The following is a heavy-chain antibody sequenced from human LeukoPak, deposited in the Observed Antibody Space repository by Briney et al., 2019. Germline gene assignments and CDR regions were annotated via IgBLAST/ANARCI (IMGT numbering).Heavy chain of an antibody. D-gene: IGHD6-25*01. Sequence: SETLSLTCAVSGDSISSSTWWTWVRPPPGKGLEWIGEIYHSGSTNYNPSLKSRVTMSLDKSKNQFSLKVTSVTAADTAVYYCAREAAGQWFDPWGQGTLVTVSS. CDR1: GDSISSSTW. CDR2: IYHSGST. J-gene: IGHJ5*02. CDR3: AREAAGQWFDP. V-gene: IGHV4-4*02.